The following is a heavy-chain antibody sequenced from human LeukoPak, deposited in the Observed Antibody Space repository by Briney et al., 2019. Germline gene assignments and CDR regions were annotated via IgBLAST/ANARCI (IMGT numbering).Heavy chain of an antibody. D-gene: IGHD3-16*02. CDR2: ISYDGSNK. J-gene: IGHJ4*02. CDR3: ARDYHGSDY. V-gene: IGHV3-30-3*01. Sequence: GGSLRLSCAASGFTFSSYAMHWVRQAPGKGLEWVAVISYDGSNKYFADSVKGRFTISRDNSKNTLYLQMNSLRAEDTAVYYCARDYHGSDYWGQGTLVTVSS. CDR1: GFTFSSYA.